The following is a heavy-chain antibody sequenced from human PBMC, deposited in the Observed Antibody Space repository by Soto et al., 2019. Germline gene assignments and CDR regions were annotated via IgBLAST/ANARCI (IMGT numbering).Heavy chain of an antibody. D-gene: IGHD3-3*01. Sequence: PSETMSLTCPVSGGSISSGVYYWSRISQHPGKGLEWIGYIYYSGSTYYNPSLKSRVTISVDTSKNQFSLKLSSVTAADTAVYYCARDMGHDFWSGYSNNWFDPWGQGTLVTVSS. V-gene: IGHV4-31*03. J-gene: IGHJ5*02. CDR3: ARDMGHDFWSGYSNNWFDP. CDR2: IYYSGST. CDR1: GGSISSGVYY.